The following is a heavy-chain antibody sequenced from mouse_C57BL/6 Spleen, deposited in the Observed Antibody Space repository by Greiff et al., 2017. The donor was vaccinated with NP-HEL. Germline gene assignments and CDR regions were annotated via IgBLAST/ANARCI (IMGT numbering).Heavy chain of an antibody. CDR3: ASTMVTTGYYAMDY. J-gene: IGHJ4*01. CDR2: INPSTGGT. D-gene: IGHD2-2*01. CDR1: GYSFTGYY. Sequence: VQLKESGPELVKPGASVKISCKASGYSFTGYYMNWVKQSPEKSLEWIGEINPSTGGTTYNQKFKAKATLTVDKSSSTAYMQLKSLTSEDSAVYYCASTMVTTGYYAMDYWGQGTSVTVSS. V-gene: IGHV1-42*01.